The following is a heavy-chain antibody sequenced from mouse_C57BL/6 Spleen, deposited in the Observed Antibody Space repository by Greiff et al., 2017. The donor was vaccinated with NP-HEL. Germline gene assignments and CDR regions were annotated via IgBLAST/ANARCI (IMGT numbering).Heavy chain of an antibody. D-gene: IGHD2-4*01. CDR2: IDPSDSYT. J-gene: IGHJ3*01. Sequence: VQLQQSGAELVRPGTSVKLSCKASGYTFTSYWMHWVKQRPGQGLEWIGVIDPSDSYTNYNQKFKGKATLTVDTSSSTAYMQLSSLTSEDSAVYYCARCYDYDEGFAYWGQGTLVTVSA. V-gene: IGHV1-59*01. CDR3: ARCYDYDEGFAY. CDR1: GYTFTSYW.